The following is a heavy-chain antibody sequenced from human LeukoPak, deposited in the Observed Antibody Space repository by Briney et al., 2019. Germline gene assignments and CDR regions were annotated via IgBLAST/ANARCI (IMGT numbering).Heavy chain of an antibody. D-gene: IGHD1-26*01. CDR1: GGTFSRYA. CDR3: AGASSKWELSF. V-gene: IGHV1-69*01. Sequence: SVKVSCKASGGTFSRYAISWVRQAPGQGLEWMGGYIPMFGTANYAQNFQNRVTITADESTSTFSVEVSSLRPEDTAVYFCAGASSKWELSFWGQGTLVTVSS. J-gene: IGHJ4*02. CDR2: YIPMFGTA.